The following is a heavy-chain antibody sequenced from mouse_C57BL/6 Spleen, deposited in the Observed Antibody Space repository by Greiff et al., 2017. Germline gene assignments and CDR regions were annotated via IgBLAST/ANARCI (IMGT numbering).Heavy chain of an antibody. J-gene: IGHJ2*01. V-gene: IGHV1-19*01. CDR3: ARGGVGQDYFDY. D-gene: IGHD3-3*01. CDR1: GYTFTDYY. Sequence: VQLQQSGPVLVKPGASVKMSCKASGYTFTDYYMNWVKQSHGKSLEWIGVINPYNGGTSYNQKFKGKATLTVDKSSSTAYMELNSLTSEASAVYYCARGGVGQDYFDYWGQGTTLTVSS. CDR2: INPYNGGT.